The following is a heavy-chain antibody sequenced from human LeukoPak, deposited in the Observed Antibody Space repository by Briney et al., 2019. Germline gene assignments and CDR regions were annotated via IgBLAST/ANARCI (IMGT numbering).Heavy chain of an antibody. J-gene: IGHJ6*02. V-gene: IGHV4-59*11. D-gene: IGHD2-21*01. CDR2: IYYTGST. Sequence: SETLSLTCSVSGGSISSHYWSWMRQPPGKGLEWIGYIYYTGSTDYNPSLKSRVTISVDTSKNQFSLKLSSVTAADTAVYYCARDRDKGSYYYYGMDVWGQGTTVTVSS. CDR1: GGSISSHY. CDR3: ARDRDKGSYYYYGMDV.